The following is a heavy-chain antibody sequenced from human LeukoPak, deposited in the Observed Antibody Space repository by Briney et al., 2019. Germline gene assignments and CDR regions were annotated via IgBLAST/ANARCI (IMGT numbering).Heavy chain of an antibody. CDR3: ARKLYYYDTAGYYGWFDP. D-gene: IGHD3-22*01. CDR1: GGSISSRSFY. Sequence: SETLSLTCAVSGGSISSRSFYWGWFRQPPGKGLEWLANIYYNGTTYYNPSLKSRVTTSVDTSKNQCSLNLSSVTAADTAVYHCARKLYYYDTAGYYGWFDPWGQGTLVTVSS. J-gene: IGHJ5*02. V-gene: IGHV4-39*01. CDR2: IYYNGTT.